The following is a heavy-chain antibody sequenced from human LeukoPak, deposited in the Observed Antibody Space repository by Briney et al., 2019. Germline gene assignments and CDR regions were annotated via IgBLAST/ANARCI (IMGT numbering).Heavy chain of an antibody. D-gene: IGHD5-18*01. Sequence: PGGSLRLSCAASGFTFSTSAMSWVRQAPGKGLEWVSSISGSGGSTYYADSVKGRFTTSRDNSRNTLYLQMNSLRAEDTAVYYCAKQGIQLWLPYYWGQGALVTVSS. V-gene: IGHV3-23*01. J-gene: IGHJ4*02. CDR2: ISGSGGST. CDR3: AKQGIQLWLPYY. CDR1: GFTFSTSA.